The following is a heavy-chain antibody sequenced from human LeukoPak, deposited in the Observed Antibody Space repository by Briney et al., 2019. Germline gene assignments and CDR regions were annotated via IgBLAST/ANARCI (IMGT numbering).Heavy chain of an antibody. CDR1: GFTFSSYN. CDR2: ISSSSSTI. J-gene: IGHJ4*02. Sequence: PGGSLRLSCAASGFTFSSYNMNWVRQAPGKGLEWVSYISSSSSTIYYADSVKGRFTISRDNAKNTLYLQMNSLRAEDTAVYYCAKDRRYYDSSGYPLGLWGQGTLVTVSS. CDR3: AKDRRYYDSSGYPLGL. V-gene: IGHV3-48*04. D-gene: IGHD3-22*01.